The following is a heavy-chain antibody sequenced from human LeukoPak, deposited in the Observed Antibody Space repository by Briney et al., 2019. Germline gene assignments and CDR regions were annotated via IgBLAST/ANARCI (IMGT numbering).Heavy chain of an antibody. D-gene: IGHD1-26*01. CDR1: GFTFSSYA. J-gene: IGHJ3*02. CDR2: ISHDGSNK. V-gene: IGHV3-30-3*01. CDR3: AREGGSYYDGAFDT. Sequence: PGGSLRLSCAASGFTFSSYAMHWVRQAPGKGLEWVAVISHDGSNKYYADSVKGRFTISRDNSKNTLYLQMNSLRAEDTAVYYCAREGGSYYDGAFDTWGQGTMVTVSS.